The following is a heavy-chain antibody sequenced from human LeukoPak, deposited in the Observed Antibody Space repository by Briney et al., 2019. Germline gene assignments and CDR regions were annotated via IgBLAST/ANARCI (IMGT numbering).Heavy chain of an antibody. CDR3: ARAPTTGSGIKLNWFDP. CDR2: ISAYNGNT. J-gene: IGHJ5*02. CDR1: GYTFTSYG. Sequence: ASVKVSCKASGYTFTSYGISWVRQAPGQGLEWMGWISAYNGNTNYAQKLQGRVTMTTDTSTSTAYMELRSLRSDDTAVYYCARAPTTGSGIKLNWFDPWGQGTLVTVSS. V-gene: IGHV1-18*01. D-gene: IGHD3-10*01.